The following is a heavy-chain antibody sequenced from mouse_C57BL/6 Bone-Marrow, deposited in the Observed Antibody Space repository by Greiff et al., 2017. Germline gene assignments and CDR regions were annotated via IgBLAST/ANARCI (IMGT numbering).Heavy chain of an antibody. CDR2: INSDGGST. V-gene: IGHV5-2*01. D-gene: IGHD1-1*01. CDR3: ARRVFITTVVAFDY. CDR1: EYEFPSHD. J-gene: IGHJ2*01. Sequence: VQLKESGGGLVQPGESLKLSCESNEYEFPSHDMSWVRKTPEKRLELVAAINSDGGSTYYPDTMERRFIISRDNTKKTLYLQMSSLRSEDTALYYCARRVFITTVVAFDYWGQGTTLTVSS.